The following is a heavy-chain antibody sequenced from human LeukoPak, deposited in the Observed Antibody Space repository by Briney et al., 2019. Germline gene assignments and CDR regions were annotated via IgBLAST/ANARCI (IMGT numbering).Heavy chain of an antibody. CDR3: ARPLSSGYQYFWY. V-gene: IGHV1-2*02. D-gene: IGHD3-22*01. CDR2: INPNSGGT. CDR1: EYTFTGYY. J-gene: IGHJ4*02. Sequence: GASAKVSCKASEYTFTGYYMHWVRQAPGQGLEWMGWINPNSGGTNYAQNFQGRVTMTRDTSISTAYMELSRLRSDDTAVYYCARPLSSGYQYFWYWGQGTLVTVSS.